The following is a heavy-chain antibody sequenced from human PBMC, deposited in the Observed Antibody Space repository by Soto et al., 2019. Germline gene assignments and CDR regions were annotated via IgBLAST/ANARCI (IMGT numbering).Heavy chain of an antibody. V-gene: IGHV3-23*01. D-gene: IGHD3-10*01. CDR3: AKENMARGGSFDD. J-gene: IGHJ4*02. Sequence: EVQLLESGGGLVQPGGSLRLSCAASGFTFNRHAMSWVRQAPGKGLEWVSAISGSGSKTYYADSVKGRFTISRDNSKNTLYLQMNSLRDEDTAVYYCAKENMARGGSFDDWGQGTLVTVSS. CDR1: GFTFNRHA. CDR2: ISGSGSKT.